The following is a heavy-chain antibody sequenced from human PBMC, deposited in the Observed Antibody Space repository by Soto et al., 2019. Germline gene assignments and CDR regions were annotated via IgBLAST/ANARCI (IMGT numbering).Heavy chain of an antibody. CDR1: GGSFSGYY. J-gene: IGHJ4*02. CDR3: ARVRYCSGGRCYNYFDY. Sequence: PSETLSLTCAVYGGSFSGYYWSWIRQPPGKGLEWIGEINHSGSTIYNPSLKSRVTISVDTSKNQFSLKLTSVTAADTDVYYCARVRYCSGGRCYNYFDYWGQGTLVTVSS. V-gene: IGHV4-34*01. D-gene: IGHD2-15*01. CDR2: INHSGST.